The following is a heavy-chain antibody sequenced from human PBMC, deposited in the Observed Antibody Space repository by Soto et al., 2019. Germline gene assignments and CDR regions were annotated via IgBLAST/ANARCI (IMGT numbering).Heavy chain of an antibody. V-gene: IGHV3-30-3*01. CDR2: ISYDGSNK. Sequence: LRLSCAASGFTFSSYAMHWVRQAPGKGLEWVAVISYDGSNKYYADSVKGRFTISRDNSKNTLYLQMNSLRAEDTAVYYCARDRDEGELLLGSDAFDIWGQGTMVTVSS. CDR3: ARDRDEGELLLGSDAFDI. D-gene: IGHD1-26*01. J-gene: IGHJ3*02. CDR1: GFTFSSYA.